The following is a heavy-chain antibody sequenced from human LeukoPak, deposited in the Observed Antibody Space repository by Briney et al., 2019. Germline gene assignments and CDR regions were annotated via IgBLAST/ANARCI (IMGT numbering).Heavy chain of an antibody. V-gene: IGHV3-21*01. Sequence: PGGSLRLSCAASGFTFSSYSVNWVRQAPGKGLEWVSSISSSSSYIYYADSVKGRFTISRDNAKNSLYLQMNSLRAEDTAVYYCARGYSSSRRFDPWGQGTLVTVSS. CDR3: ARGYSSSRRFDP. CDR2: ISSSSSYI. CDR1: GFTFSSYS. D-gene: IGHD6-6*01. J-gene: IGHJ5*02.